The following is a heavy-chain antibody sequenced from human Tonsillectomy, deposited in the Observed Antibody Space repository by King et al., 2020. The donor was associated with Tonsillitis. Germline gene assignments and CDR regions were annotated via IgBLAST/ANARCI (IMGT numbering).Heavy chain of an antibody. V-gene: IGHV3-15*01. CDR2: IKRKTDGGTT. CDR3: TGTKRAFDI. CDR1: GFTFSNAW. D-gene: IGHD3-10*01. Sequence: VQLVESGGGLVKPGGSLRLSCAASGFTFSNAWMNWVRQAPGKGLEWVGRIKRKTDGGTTDYAAPVKGRFTISRDDSKNTLYLQMNSLKTEDTAVYYCTGTKRAFDIWGQGTMVTVSS. J-gene: IGHJ3*02.